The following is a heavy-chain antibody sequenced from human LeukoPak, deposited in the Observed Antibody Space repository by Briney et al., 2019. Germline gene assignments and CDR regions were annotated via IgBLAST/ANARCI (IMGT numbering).Heavy chain of an antibody. CDR3: SKDTYSGSEGYFEY. V-gene: IGHV3-43*01. CDR2: ITYDNDT. J-gene: IGHJ4*02. D-gene: IGHD5-12*01. Sequence: GGSLRLSCAASGFLFEDYTLPWVRQAPGKGLEWVSLITYDNDTYYAESVKGRFTISRDNSKSSLFLQMNSLRNEDTALYYCSKDTYSGSEGYFEYWGLGTLVTVSS. CDR1: GFLFEDYT.